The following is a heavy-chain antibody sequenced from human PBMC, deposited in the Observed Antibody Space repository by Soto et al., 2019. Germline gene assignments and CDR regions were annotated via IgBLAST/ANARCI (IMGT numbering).Heavy chain of an antibody. CDR2: IWYDGSNK. Sequence: QVQLVESGGGVVQPGRSLRLSCAASVFTFSSYGMHWVRQAPGQGLEWVAVIWYDGSNKYYADSVKGRFTISRDNSKNTLYLQMNSLRAEDTAVYYCARGPDIVVVVATTPGYYYYGMDVWGQGTTVTVSS. V-gene: IGHV3-33*01. CDR1: VFTFSSYG. D-gene: IGHD2-15*01. J-gene: IGHJ6*02. CDR3: ARGPDIVVVVATTPGYYYYGMDV.